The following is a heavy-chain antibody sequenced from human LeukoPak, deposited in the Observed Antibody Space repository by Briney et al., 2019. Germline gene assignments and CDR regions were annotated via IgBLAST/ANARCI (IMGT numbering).Heavy chain of an antibody. D-gene: IGHD4-17*01. CDR3: ARDGHNDYGTDY. CDR2: IYSGGST. Sequence: GRSLRLSCAASGFTVSSNYMSWVRQAPGKGLEWVSVIYSGGSTYYADSVKGRFTIPRDNSKNTLYLQMNSLRAEDTAVYYCARDGHNDYGTDYWGQGTLVTVSS. J-gene: IGHJ4*02. CDR1: GFTVSSNY. V-gene: IGHV3-53*01.